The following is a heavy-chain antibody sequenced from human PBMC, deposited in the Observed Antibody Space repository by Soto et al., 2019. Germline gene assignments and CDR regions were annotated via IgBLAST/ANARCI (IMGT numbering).Heavy chain of an antibody. Sequence: PSETLSLTCTVSGGSISSSSFHWGWIRQPPGKGLEWIGSIYYSGSTYYSPSLKSRVTISVDTSKNQFSLKLSSVTAADTAVYYCARAYPAEYYFDYWGQGTLVTVSS. CDR1: GGSISSSSFH. CDR3: ARAYPAEYYFDY. D-gene: IGHD3-10*01. CDR2: IYYSGST. V-gene: IGHV4-39*07. J-gene: IGHJ4*02.